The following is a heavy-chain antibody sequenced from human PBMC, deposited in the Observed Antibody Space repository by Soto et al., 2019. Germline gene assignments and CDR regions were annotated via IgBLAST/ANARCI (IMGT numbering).Heavy chain of an antibody. V-gene: IGHV3-33*06. CDR1: GFTFSSYG. Sequence: QVQLVESGGGVVQPGRSLRLSCAASGFTFSSYGMHWVRQAPGKGLEWVAVIWYDGSNKYYADSVKGRFTISRDNSKNTLYLQMNSLRAEDPAVYYCAKGGYSYGFDYFDYWGQGTLVTVSS. J-gene: IGHJ4*02. CDR3: AKGGYSYGFDYFDY. CDR2: IWYDGSNK. D-gene: IGHD5-18*01.